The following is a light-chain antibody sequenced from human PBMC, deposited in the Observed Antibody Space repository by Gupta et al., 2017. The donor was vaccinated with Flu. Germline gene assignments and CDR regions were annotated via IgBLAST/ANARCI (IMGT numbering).Light chain of an antibody. CDR2: DDS. CDR1: NMGSKT. J-gene: IGLJ2*01. CDR3: QVWESTSDDVV. Sequence: SYVLTQPPSVSVAPGQTARIPCGGNNMGSKTVHWYQQRPGQAPVLVVCDDSDRPSGIPERFSGSKSGNTATLTISRVEAGDEADYYCQVWESTSDDVVFGGGTKLTVL. V-gene: IGLV3-21*02.